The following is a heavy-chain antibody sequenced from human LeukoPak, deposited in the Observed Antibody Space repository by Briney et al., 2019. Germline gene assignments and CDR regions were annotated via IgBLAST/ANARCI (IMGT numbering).Heavy chain of an antibody. D-gene: IGHD6-19*01. CDR1: GYTFTSYY. V-gene: IGHV1-46*01. CDR2: INPSGGST. J-gene: IGHJ6*02. CDR3: ARELGIAVAGIYYGMDV. Sequence: ASVKVSCKATGYTFTSYYMHWVRQAPGQGLEWMGIINPSGGSTSYAQKFQGRVTMTRDTSTSTVYMELSSLRSEDTAVYYCARELGIAVAGIYYGMDVWGQGTTVTVSS.